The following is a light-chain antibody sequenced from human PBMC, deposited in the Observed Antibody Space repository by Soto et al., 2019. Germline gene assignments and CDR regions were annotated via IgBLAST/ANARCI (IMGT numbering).Light chain of an antibody. V-gene: IGLV2-14*01. Sequence: QSALTQPASVSGSPGQSITISCTGTSSDVGGHHYVSWYQQHPGKAPKVIIYEVSDRPSGVSDRFSGSKSGNTASLTISGLQAEDEADYHCSSFSSSSTLYVFGTGTKVTVL. CDR1: SSDVGGHHY. CDR3: SSFSSSSTLYV. J-gene: IGLJ1*01. CDR2: EVS.